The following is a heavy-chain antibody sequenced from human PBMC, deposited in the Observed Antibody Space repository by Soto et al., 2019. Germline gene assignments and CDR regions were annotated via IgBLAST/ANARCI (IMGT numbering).Heavy chain of an antibody. CDR3: ARASIHGSSWYFWFDP. J-gene: IGHJ5*01. CDR1: RGTFSRYA. Sequence: SVKVSCKASRGTFSRYAINWVRQAPGQGLEWMGGIIPMFGTTNYAQKFKGRVTITADESTSTVYMELNTLRSEDAAVYYCARASIHGSSWYFWFDPWGQGTLVTSPQ. CDR2: IIPMFGTT. D-gene: IGHD6-13*01. V-gene: IGHV1-69*13.